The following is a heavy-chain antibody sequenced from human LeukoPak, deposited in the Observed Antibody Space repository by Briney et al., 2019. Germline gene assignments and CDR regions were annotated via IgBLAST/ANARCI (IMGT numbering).Heavy chain of an antibody. Sequence: SETLSLTCTVSGGSISSGSYYWSWIRQPAGKGLEWIGRIYTSGSTNYNPSLKSRVTISVDTSKNQFSLKLSSVTAADTAVYYCARSDCSSTGCYFLIDYWGQGTLVTVSS. J-gene: IGHJ4*02. CDR1: GGSISSGSYY. D-gene: IGHD2-2*01. CDR3: ARSDCSSTGCYFLIDY. V-gene: IGHV4-61*02. CDR2: IYTSGST.